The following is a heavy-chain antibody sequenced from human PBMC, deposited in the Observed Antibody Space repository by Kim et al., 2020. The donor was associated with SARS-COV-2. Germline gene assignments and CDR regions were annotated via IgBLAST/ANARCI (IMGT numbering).Heavy chain of an antibody. V-gene: IGHV1-24*01. CDR1: GYTLTELS. CDR3: ATSYYYGSEGGMDV. J-gene: IGHJ6*02. D-gene: IGHD3-10*01. CDR2: FDPEDGET. Sequence: ASVKVSCKVSGYTLTELSMHWVRQAPGKGLEWMGGFDPEDGETIYAQKFQGRVTITEDTSTDTAYMELSSLRSEDTAVYYCATSYYYGSEGGMDVWGQGTTVTVSS.